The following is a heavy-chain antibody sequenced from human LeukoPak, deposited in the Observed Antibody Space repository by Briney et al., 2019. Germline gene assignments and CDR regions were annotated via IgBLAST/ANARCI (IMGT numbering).Heavy chain of an antibody. CDR3: AGGSSMEV. Sequence: GGSLRLSCAASGFTFSSYGMHWVRQAPGKGLEWVAVIWYDGSNKYYADSVKGRFTISRDNARNSLYLQMNSLRVEDTAVYFCAGGSSMEVWGKGTAVTVSS. V-gene: IGHV3-33*03. CDR1: GFTFSSYG. D-gene: IGHD1-26*01. J-gene: IGHJ6*04. CDR2: IWYDGSNK.